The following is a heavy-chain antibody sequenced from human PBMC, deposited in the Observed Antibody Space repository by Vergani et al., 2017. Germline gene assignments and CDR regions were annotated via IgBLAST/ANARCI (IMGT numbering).Heavy chain of an antibody. CDR1: GFTFSSYG. CDR3: AKTYPTFSGSYGPEGPFDI. V-gene: IGHV3-30*18. Sequence: QVQLVESGGGLVKPGGSLRLSCAASGFTFSSYGMHWVRQAPGKGLEWVAVISYDGSNKYYADSVKGRFTISRDNSKNTLYLQMNSLRAEDTAVYYCAKTYPTFSGSYGPEGPFDIWGQGTMVTVSS. D-gene: IGHD3-10*01. CDR2: ISYDGSNK. J-gene: IGHJ3*02.